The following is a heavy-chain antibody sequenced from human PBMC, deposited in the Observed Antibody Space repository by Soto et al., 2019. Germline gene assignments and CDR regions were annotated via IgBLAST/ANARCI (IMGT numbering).Heavy chain of an antibody. CDR2: INPNSGGT. CDR1: GYTFTCDY. D-gene: IGHD2-15*01. V-gene: IGHV1-2*02. CDR3: AREVDIVVVVAATERHNWFDP. J-gene: IGHJ5*02. Sequence: ASVNVSCKATGYTFTCDYMHWVRQAPGQGLEWMGWINPNSGGTNYAQKFQGRVTMTRDTSISTAYMELSRLRSDDTAVYYCAREVDIVVVVAATERHNWFDPWGQGTLVTVSS.